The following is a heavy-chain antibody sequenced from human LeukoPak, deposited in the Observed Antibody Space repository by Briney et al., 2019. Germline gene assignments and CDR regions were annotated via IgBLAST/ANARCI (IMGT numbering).Heavy chain of an antibody. CDR2: IHYDGSSK. CDR1: GFTFSSYG. Sequence: GGSLRLSCAASGFTFSSYGMHWVRQAPGKGLEWVAFIHYDGSSKDYADSLKGRFTISRDNSRNTLYLQTSSLRTEDTAIYYCVKRKAVSGTRYDIFDIWGHGTMVTVSS. J-gene: IGHJ3*02. CDR3: VKRKAVSGTRYDIFDI. V-gene: IGHV3-30*02. D-gene: IGHD6-13*01.